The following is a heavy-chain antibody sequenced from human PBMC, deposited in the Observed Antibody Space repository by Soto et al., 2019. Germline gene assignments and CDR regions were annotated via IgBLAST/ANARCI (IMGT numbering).Heavy chain of an antibody. CDR3: AKGKGVGATPDGASY. D-gene: IGHD1-26*01. Sequence: EVQLLESGGGLVQPGGSLRLSCAASGFTFSSYAMSWVRQAPGKGLEWVSGMCGSGGSTHYADSVKGRFTISRDNSKNMFYLPMNSLIVEDTAVYFCAKGKGVGATPDGASYWGQGTLVTVSS. V-gene: IGHV3-23*01. CDR2: MCGSGGST. CDR1: GFTFSSYA. J-gene: IGHJ4*02.